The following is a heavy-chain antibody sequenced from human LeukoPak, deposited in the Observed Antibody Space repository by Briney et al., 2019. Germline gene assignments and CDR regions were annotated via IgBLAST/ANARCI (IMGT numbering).Heavy chain of an antibody. J-gene: IGHJ4*02. CDR2: IYHSGST. D-gene: IGHD3-10*01. Sequence: SETLSLTCAVPGYSISSAYYWGWIRQPPGKGLEWIGSIYHSGSTYYNPSLKSRVTISVDTSKNQFSLKLNSVTAADTGVYSCARLRGGGTSVDSCGRGTLVAVSS. CDR3: ARLRGGGTSVDS. CDR1: GYSISSAYY. V-gene: IGHV4-38-2*01.